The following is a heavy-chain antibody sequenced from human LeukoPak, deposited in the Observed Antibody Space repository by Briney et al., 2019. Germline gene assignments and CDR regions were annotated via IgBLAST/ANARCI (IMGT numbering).Heavy chain of an antibody. CDR2: INSDGSST. V-gene: IGHV3-74*01. Sequence: PGGSLRLSCAASGFTFSSYWMHWVRQAPGKGLVWVSRINSDGSSTSYADSVKGRFTISRDNAKNTLYLQMNSLRAEDTAVYYCARVIVAAGTAIFDYWGQGTLVTVSS. D-gene: IGHD6-13*01. CDR3: ARVIVAAGTAIFDY. CDR1: GFTFSSYW. J-gene: IGHJ4*02.